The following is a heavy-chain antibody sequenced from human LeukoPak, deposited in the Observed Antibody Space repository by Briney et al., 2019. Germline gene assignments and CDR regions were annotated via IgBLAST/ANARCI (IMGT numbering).Heavy chain of an antibody. CDR2: IYYSGST. CDR3: ASTHYSYGYHYYFDY. D-gene: IGHD5-18*01. J-gene: IGHJ4*02. V-gene: IGHV4-39*01. Sequence: RSSETLSLTCTVSGGSISSSSYYWGWIRQPPGKGLEWIGSIYYSGSTYYNPSLKSRVTISVDTSKNQFSLKLSSVTAADTAVYYCASTHYSYGYHYYFDYWGQGTLVTVSS. CDR1: GGSISSSSYY.